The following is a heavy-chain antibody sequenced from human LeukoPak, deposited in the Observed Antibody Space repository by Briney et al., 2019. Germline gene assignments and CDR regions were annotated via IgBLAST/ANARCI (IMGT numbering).Heavy chain of an antibody. CDR1: GGSISSSSYY. Sequence: PSETLSLTCTVSGGSISSSSYYWGWIRQPPGKGLEWIGKIYYSGSTYYNSSLKSRVTISVDTSKNQFSLKLSSVTAADTAVYYCARDDPNKYYFDYWGQGTLATVSS. CDR2: IYYSGST. V-gene: IGHV4-39*02. D-gene: IGHD2/OR15-2a*01. CDR3: ARDDPNKYYFDY. J-gene: IGHJ4*02.